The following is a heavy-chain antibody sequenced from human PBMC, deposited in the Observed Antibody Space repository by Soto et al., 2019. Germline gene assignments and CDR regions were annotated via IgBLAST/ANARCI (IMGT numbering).Heavy chain of an antibody. CDR3: ARTVVVVPAAIMTGGYYFDY. Sequence: SVKVSCKASGGTFSSYAISWVRQAPGQGLEWMGGIIPIFGTANYAQKFQGRVTITADGSTSTAYMELSSLRSEDTAVYYCARTVVVVPAAIMTGGYYFDYWGQGTLVTVSS. J-gene: IGHJ4*02. CDR2: IIPIFGTA. CDR1: GGTFSSYA. D-gene: IGHD2-2*02. V-gene: IGHV1-69*13.